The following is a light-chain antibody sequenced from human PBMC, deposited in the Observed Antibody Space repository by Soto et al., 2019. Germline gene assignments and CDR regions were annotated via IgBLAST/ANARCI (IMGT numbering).Light chain of an antibody. J-gene: IGKJ4*01. CDR3: MQTLQTPLT. CDR1: QSLLHSNGYNY. V-gene: IGKV2-28*01. Sequence: DIVMTQSPLSLPVTPGEPASISCRSSQSLLHSNGYNYLDWYLQKPGQSPQLLIYLDSNRASGVPDRFSVSGSGTDFTLSISSVEAEDVGVYYCMQTLQTPLTFGGGTKVEIK. CDR2: LDS.